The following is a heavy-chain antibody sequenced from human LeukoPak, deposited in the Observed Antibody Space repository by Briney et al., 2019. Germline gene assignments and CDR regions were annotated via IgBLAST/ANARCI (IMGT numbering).Heavy chain of an antibody. V-gene: IGHV4-34*01. D-gene: IGHD3-22*01. J-gene: IGHJ4*02. CDR2: IYYSGST. CDR3: ARVTEELKYYYDSSGYYYLFDY. Sequence: SETLSLTCAVYGGSFSGYYWSWIRQPPGKGLEWIGSIYYSGSTYYNPSLKSRVTISVDTSKNQFSLKLSSVTAADTAVYYCARVTEELKYYYDSSGYYYLFDYWGQGTLVTVSS. CDR1: GGSFSGYY.